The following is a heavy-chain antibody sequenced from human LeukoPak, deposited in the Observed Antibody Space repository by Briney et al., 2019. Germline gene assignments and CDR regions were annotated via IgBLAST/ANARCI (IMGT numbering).Heavy chain of an antibody. V-gene: IGHV4-39*01. Sequence: SETLSLTCTVSGGSISSSSYYWGWIRQPPGKGLEWIGSIYYSGSTYYNPSLKSRVTISVATSKNQFSLKLSSVTAADTAVYYCARVPAAMDNWFDPWGQGTLVTVSS. J-gene: IGHJ5*02. CDR1: GGSISSSSYY. CDR2: IYYSGST. CDR3: ARVPAAMDNWFDP. D-gene: IGHD2-2*01.